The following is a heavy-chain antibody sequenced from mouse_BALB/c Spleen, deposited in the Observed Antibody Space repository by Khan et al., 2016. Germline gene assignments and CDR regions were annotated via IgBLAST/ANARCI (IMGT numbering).Heavy chain of an antibody. CDR2: ISYSGST. Sequence: EVKLLESGPGLVKPSQSLSLTSTVTGYSITSGYGWNGIRQVPGNKLEWMGYISYSGSTNYNPSPKRRISLTRDTSKHQSFLKLNSVTTEATATYYCARTARIKSWGQGTTLTVSS. D-gene: IGHD1-2*01. CDR1: GYSITSGYG. V-gene: IGHV3-2*02. CDR3: ARTARIKS. J-gene: IGHJ2*01.